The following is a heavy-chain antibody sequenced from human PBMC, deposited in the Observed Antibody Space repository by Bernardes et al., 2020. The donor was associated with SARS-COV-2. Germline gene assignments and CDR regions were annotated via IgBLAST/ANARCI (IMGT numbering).Heavy chain of an antibody. J-gene: IGHJ4*02. CDR1: GFTSSSSG. Sequence: GRSLRPSSAASGFTSSSSGTSWVRQAPGKGLEWVSAISDDGGITKYADSVKGRFTISRDTSKITLYLRMNSLRAEDTAVYYCARRAEKISGYVQRYFDYWGQGTLVTVSS. CDR3: ARRAEKISGYVQRYFDY. D-gene: IGHD3-22*01. V-gene: IGHV3-23*01. CDR2: ISDDGGIT.